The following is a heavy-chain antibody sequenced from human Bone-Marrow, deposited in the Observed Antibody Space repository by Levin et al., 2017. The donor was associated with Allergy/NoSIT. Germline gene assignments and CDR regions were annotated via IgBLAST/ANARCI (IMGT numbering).Heavy chain of an antibody. CDR1: GFTFSSSE. Sequence: LPGGSLRLSCAASGFTFSSSEMNWVRQAPGKGLEWVSYSSSKATTRYYADSVRGRFTISRDNAKNSLYLQMDSLRAEDTGVYYCARGRAFLDYWGQGTLVTVSS. CDR2: SSSKATTR. D-gene: IGHD2-21*01. J-gene: IGHJ4*02. V-gene: IGHV3-48*03. CDR3: ARGRAFLDY.